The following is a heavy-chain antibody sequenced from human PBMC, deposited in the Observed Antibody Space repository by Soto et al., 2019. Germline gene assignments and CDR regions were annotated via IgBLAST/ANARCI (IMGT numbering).Heavy chain of an antibody. Sequence: SVKVSCKASGGTFSSYTISWVRQAPGQGLEWMGRIIPILGIANYAQKFQGRVTITADKSTSTAYMELSSLRSEDTAVYYCARDSSSRIYYYYYYMDVWGKGTTVTVSS. CDR2: IIPILGIA. CDR3: ARDSSSRIYYYYYYMDV. CDR1: GGTFSSYT. V-gene: IGHV1-69*04. D-gene: IGHD6-13*01. J-gene: IGHJ6*03.